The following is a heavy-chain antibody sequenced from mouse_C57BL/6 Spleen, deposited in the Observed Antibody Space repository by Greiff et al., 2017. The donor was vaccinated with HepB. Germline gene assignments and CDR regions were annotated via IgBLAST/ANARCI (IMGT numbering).Heavy chain of an antibody. D-gene: IGHD2-4*01. J-gene: IGHJ3*01. CDR3: ARKGEDDYDFWFAY. CDR1: GFSLTSYG. Sequence: VKLMESGPGLVQPSQSLSITCTVSGFSLTSYGVHWVRQSPGKGLEWLGVIWSGGSTDYNAAFISRLSISKDNSKSQVFFKMNSLQADDTAIYYCARKGEDDYDFWFAYWGQGTLVTVSA. CDR2: IWSGGST. V-gene: IGHV2-2*01.